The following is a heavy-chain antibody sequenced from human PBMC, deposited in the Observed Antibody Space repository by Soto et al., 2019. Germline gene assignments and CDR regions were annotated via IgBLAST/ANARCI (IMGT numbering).Heavy chain of an antibody. V-gene: IGHV5-51*01. J-gene: IGHJ4*02. Sequence: GESLKISCQVSGYTFTIYWIGWVRQMPGKGLEWMGIIYPSDSDTRYRPSFQGQVTISADQSINTANLQWDSLKASDTAIYYCARPANTVADHFDLWGQGTPVTVSS. CDR3: ARPANTVADHFDL. CDR1: GYTFTIYW. CDR2: IYPSDSDT. D-gene: IGHD4-17*01.